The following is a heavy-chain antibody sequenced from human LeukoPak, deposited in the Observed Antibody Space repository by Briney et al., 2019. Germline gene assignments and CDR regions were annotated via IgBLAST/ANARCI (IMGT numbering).Heavy chain of an antibody. J-gene: IGHJ4*02. D-gene: IGHD2-15*01. CDR1: GGSVSSYY. CDR3: AREKLAATHFEY. CDR2: IYYSGST. V-gene: IGHV4-59*02. Sequence: PSETLSLTCTVSGGSVSSYYWSWIRQPPGKGLEWIGYIYYSGSTNYNPSLKSRATISVDTSKNQFSLKLSSVTAADTAVYYCAREKLAATHFEYWGQGTLVTVSS.